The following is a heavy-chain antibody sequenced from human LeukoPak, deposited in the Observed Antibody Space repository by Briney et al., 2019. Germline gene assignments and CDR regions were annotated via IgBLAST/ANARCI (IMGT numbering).Heavy chain of an antibody. J-gene: IGHJ4*02. CDR1: GYTFTGYY. V-gene: IGHV1-46*01. D-gene: IGHD1-26*01. Sequence: ASVKVSCKASGYTFTGYYMHWVRQAPGQGLEWMGWINPNSGSTSYAQRFQGRVTMTRDTSTSTVYMELSSLISEDTAVYYCARGSLYSGSSHFDYWGQGTLVTVSS. CDR3: ARGSLYSGSSHFDY. CDR2: INPNSGST.